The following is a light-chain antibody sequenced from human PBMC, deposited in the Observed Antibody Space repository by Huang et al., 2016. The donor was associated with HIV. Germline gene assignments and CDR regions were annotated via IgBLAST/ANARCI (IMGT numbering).Light chain of an antibody. J-gene: IGKJ4*01. CDR3: QKSYSIPPGRT. CDR2: AAS. CDR1: QPISTY. V-gene: IGKV1-39*01. Sequence: DIQMTQSPSSLSASVGDRVTITCRASQPISTYLNWYQQKPGKAPKLLIYAASSLQSGVPSRFSGSGAGTDFTLTSNSLRPEDFATYYCQKSYSIPPGRTFGGGTKVEIK.